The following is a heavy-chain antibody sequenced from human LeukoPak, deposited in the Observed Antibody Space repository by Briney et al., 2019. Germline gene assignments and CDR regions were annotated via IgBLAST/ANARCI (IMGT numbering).Heavy chain of an antibody. J-gene: IGHJ6*02. Sequence: PSETLSLTCTVSGGSFSSSQYYWAWIRQPPGKGLDWIGSIYYDGSTYYSASHKSRATISVDTSKNQFSLKVRSVTAAHTAIYYCARRAHCTTSNCSPVWGQGTTVTVSS. CDR3: ARRAHCTTSNCSPV. V-gene: IGHV4-39*01. D-gene: IGHD2-2*01. CDR1: GGSFSSSQYY. CDR2: IYYDGST.